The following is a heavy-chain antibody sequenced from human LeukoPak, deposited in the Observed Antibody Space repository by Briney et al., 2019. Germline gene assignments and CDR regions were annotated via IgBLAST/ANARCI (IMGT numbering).Heavy chain of an antibody. Sequence: ASVKVSCKVSGYTLTELSMHWVRQAPGKGLEWMGGFDPEDGETIYAQKFQGRVTMTEDTSTDTAYMELSSLRSADTAVYYCATDRGYYGSGSRLNSYGTDVWGKGTTVTVSS. D-gene: IGHD3-10*01. CDR3: ATDRGYYGSGSRLNSYGTDV. CDR1: GYTLTELS. J-gene: IGHJ6*04. V-gene: IGHV1-24*01. CDR2: FDPEDGET.